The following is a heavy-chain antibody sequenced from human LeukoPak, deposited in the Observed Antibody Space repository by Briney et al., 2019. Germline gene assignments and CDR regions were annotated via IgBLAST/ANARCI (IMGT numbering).Heavy chain of an antibody. Sequence: PSETLSLTCTVSGGSISSYYWSWIRQPPGKGLEWIGYIYTSGSTNYNPSLKSRVTISVDTSKNQFSLKLSSVTAADTAVYYCARRKVYDGNSERYFDLWGRGTLVTVSS. J-gene: IGHJ2*01. D-gene: IGHD4-23*01. CDR1: GGSISSYY. CDR2: IYTSGST. CDR3: ARRKVYDGNSERYFDL. V-gene: IGHV4-4*09.